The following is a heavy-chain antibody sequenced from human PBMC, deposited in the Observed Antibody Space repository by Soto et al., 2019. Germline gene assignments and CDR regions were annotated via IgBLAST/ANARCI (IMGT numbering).Heavy chain of an antibody. J-gene: IGHJ4*02. V-gene: IGHV6-1*01. CDR2: TFYRSKYYY. CDR3: ARNEGSGYDYFFDF. Sequence: QVQLQQSGPGLVKPSQTLSLTCTISGDSVSTNNVTWNWIRQSPSRGLEWLGRTFYRSKYYYDYALSVKGRITINEDTSKNQFSLQMNSVTPEDTAVYYCARNEGSGYDYFFDFWGQGLLVTVSS. D-gene: IGHD5-12*01. CDR1: GDSVSTNNVT.